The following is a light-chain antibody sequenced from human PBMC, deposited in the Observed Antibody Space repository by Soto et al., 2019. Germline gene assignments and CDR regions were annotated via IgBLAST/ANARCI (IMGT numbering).Light chain of an antibody. Sequence: QSALTQRRSVSGSPGQSVTISCTETSSDVGGYNYVSWYQQHPGKAPKLMIYDVSERPSGVPDRFSGSKSGNTASLTISGLQAEDEADYYCCSYAGTYTYVVFGGGTKVTVL. V-gene: IGLV2-11*01. J-gene: IGLJ2*01. CDR3: CSYAGTYTYVV. CDR1: SSDVGGYNY. CDR2: DVS.